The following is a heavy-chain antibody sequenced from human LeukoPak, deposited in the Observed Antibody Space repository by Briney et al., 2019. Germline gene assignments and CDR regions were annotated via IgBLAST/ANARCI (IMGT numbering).Heavy chain of an antibody. J-gene: IGHJ4*02. D-gene: IGHD1-26*01. Sequence: PGGSLRLSCEASGFSFSDYGMHRVRQAPGKGLEWVAFIRYDGSNKYYADSVKGRFTISRDNSKNTLYLQMNSLRAEDTAVYYCAKDQVGATVGALGYWGQGTLVTVSS. CDR1: GFSFSDYG. CDR2: IRYDGSNK. CDR3: AKDQVGATVGALGY. V-gene: IGHV3-30*02.